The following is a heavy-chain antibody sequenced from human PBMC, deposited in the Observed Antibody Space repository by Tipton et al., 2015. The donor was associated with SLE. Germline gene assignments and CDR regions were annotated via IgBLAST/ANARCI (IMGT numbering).Heavy chain of an antibody. CDR2: IDPNSGAA. V-gene: IGHV1-2*06. D-gene: IGHD3-3*01. Sequence: QSGPEVKKPGASVKISCRTSGYTFGHFYIHWVRQAPGQGLEWMGRIDPNSGAADYALTFQGRVTMTRDTSISTVYLELSSLRSDDTAVFYCARDEAYFAVEWLRFWGQGTLVTVSS. CDR1: GYTFGHFY. J-gene: IGHJ4*02. CDR3: ARDEAYFAVEWLRF.